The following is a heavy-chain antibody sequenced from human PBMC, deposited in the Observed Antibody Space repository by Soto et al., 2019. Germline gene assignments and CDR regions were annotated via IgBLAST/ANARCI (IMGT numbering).Heavy chain of an antibody. CDR3: AKVPLEGYDFWSGYFLIH. V-gene: IGHV3-30*18. CDR2: ISYDGSNK. Sequence: GGSLRLSCAASGFTFSSYGLHWVRQAPGKGLEWVAVISYDGSNKYYADSVKGRFTISRDNSKNTLYLQMNSLRAEDTAVYYWAKVPLEGYDFWSGYFLIHWGQGTLVTVSS. D-gene: IGHD3-3*01. CDR1: GFTFSSYG. J-gene: IGHJ4*02.